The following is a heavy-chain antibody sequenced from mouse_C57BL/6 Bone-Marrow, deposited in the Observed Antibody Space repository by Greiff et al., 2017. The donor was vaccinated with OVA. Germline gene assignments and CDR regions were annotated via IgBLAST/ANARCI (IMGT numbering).Heavy chain of an antibody. V-gene: IGHV10-1*01. CDR1: GFSFNTYA. Sequence: EVQRVESGGGLVQPKGSLKLSCAASGFSFNTYAMNWVRQAPGKGLEWVARIRSKSNNYATYYADSVKDRFTISRDDSESMLYLQMNNLKTEDTAMYYCVRHSYYGSSPYWYFDVWGTGTTVTVSS. CDR3: VRHSYYGSSPYWYFDV. D-gene: IGHD1-1*01. J-gene: IGHJ1*03. CDR2: IRSKSNNYAT.